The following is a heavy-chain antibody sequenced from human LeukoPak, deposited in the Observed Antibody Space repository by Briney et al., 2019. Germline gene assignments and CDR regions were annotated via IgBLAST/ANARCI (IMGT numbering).Heavy chain of an antibody. J-gene: IGHJ5*02. CDR1: GFTFSTYN. D-gene: IGHD4-17*01. V-gene: IGHV3-48*01. CDR3: ARAALTTVTTSSLDP. CDR2: ISSSSNTI. Sequence: PGGSLRLSCAASGFTFSTYNMNWVRQAPGKGLEWVSYISSSSNTIYYADSVTGRFTTSRDNAKNSLYLQMNSLRAEDTAVYYCARAALTTVTTSSLDPWGQGTLVTVSS.